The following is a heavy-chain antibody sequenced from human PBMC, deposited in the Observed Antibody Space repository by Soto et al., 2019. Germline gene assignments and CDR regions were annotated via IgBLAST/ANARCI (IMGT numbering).Heavy chain of an antibody. Sequence: EVKLVESGGGLVQPGGSLRLSCAASGFTFSNYWMYWVRQAPGQGLVWVSRINSDGSVSRYADSVKGRLTISRDNVKHTLYLQMNSLRVEATAVYYCARGDCVGGSCYSLAGHFYYYMDVWGKGTTVTVFS. J-gene: IGHJ6*03. D-gene: IGHD2-15*01. CDR1: GFTFSNYW. CDR2: INSDGSVS. CDR3: ARGDCVGGSCYSLAGHFYYYMDV. V-gene: IGHV3-74*01.